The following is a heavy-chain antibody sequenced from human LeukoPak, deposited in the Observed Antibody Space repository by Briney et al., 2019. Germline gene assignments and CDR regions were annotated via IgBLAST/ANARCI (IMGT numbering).Heavy chain of an antibody. V-gene: IGHV4-59*01. CDR2: IYYSGST. CDR3: ARDRKGLGSYYAVNYYYYGMDV. CDR1: GGSISSYY. J-gene: IGHJ6*02. Sequence: SETLSLTCTVSGGSISSYYWSWIRQPPGKGLEWIGYIYYSGSTNYNPSLKSRVTISVDTPKNQFSLKLSSVTAADTAVYYRARDRKGLGSYYAVNYYYYGMDVWGQGTTVTVSS. D-gene: IGHD1-26*01.